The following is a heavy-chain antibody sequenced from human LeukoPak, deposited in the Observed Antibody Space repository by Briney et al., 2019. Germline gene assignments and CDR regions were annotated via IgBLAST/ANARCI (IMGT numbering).Heavy chain of an antibody. Sequence: ASVKVSCTASGYTFTSYDINWVRQATGQGLEWMGWMNPNSGNTGYAQKFQGRVTMTRNTSISTAYMELSSLRSEDTAVYYCARTRSAAIRGVAGLPNYYMGVWAKGTRVIVSS. J-gene: IGHJ6*03. CDR3: ARTRSAAIRGVAGLPNYYMGV. CDR2: MNPNSGNT. D-gene: IGHD2-2*01. V-gene: IGHV1-8*01. CDR1: GYTFTSYD.